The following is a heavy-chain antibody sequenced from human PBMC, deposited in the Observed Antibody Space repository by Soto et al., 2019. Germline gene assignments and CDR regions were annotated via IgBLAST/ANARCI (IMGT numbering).Heavy chain of an antibody. D-gene: IGHD6-19*01. J-gene: IGHJ4*02. CDR1: GYTFSGFY. V-gene: IGHV1-2*02. Sequence: ASVKVSCKASGYTFSGFYMHWVRQAPGQGLEWMGWINPNSGGTKSAEKFQGRVTMTRDTSISTAYMELSRLTSDDTAVYYCASAAVTGTTGLDFWGQGTLVTVSS. CDR3: ASAAVTGTTGLDF. CDR2: INPNSGGT.